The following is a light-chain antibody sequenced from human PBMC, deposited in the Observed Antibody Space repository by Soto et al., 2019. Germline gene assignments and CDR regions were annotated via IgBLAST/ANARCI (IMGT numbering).Light chain of an antibody. V-gene: IGKV1-13*02. CDR1: QGIISA. CDR3: QQAYSYPVT. Sequence: AIQLTQSPSSLSASVGDRVTITCRASQGIISALAWYQQKPGKAPKLLIYDASSLESGVPSRFSGSGSGTHFTLTISSLQPEDVATYYCQQAYSYPVTFGQGTRLEIK. J-gene: IGKJ5*01. CDR2: DAS.